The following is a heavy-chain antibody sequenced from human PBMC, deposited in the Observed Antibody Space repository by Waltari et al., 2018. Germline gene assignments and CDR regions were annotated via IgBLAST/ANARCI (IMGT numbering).Heavy chain of an antibody. CDR3: ARGRGGYSYGYYLYYYGMDV. D-gene: IGHD5-18*01. Sequence: QVQLQQWGAGLLKPSETLSLTCAVYGGSFSGYYWSWIRQPPGKGWEWIGEINHSGSTNYNPSLKSRVTISVDTSKNQFSLKLSSVTAADTAVYYCARGRGGYSYGYYLYYYGMDVWGQGTTVTVSS. CDR1: GGSFSGYY. V-gene: IGHV4-34*01. CDR2: INHSGST. J-gene: IGHJ6*02.